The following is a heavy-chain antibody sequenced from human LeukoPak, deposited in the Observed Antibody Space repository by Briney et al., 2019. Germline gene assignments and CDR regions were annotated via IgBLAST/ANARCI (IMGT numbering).Heavy chain of an antibody. CDR3: ARGGGRTFDY. CDR2: ISSSGSTM. CDR1: GFTFSSYE. Sequence: GGSLRLYCAASGFTFSSYEMNWVRQAPGKGLEWVSYISSSGSTMYYAHSVKGRFTISRDNAKNSLYLQMNSLRAEDTAVYYCARGGGRTFDYWGQGTLVTVSS. D-gene: IGHD6-25*01. J-gene: IGHJ4*02. V-gene: IGHV3-48*03.